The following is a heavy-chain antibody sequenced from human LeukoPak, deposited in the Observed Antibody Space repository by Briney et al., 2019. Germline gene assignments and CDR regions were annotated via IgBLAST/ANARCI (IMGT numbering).Heavy chain of an antibody. CDR3: ARGGSSPTQYYYYYYYMDV. D-gene: IGHD1-26*01. CDR2: INHSGST. CDR1: GGSFSGYY. V-gene: IGHV4-34*01. Sequence: SETLSLTCAVYGGSFSGYYWSRIRQPPGKGLEWIGEINHSGSTNYNPSLKSRVTISVDTSKNQFSLKLSSVTAADTAVYYCARGGSSPTQYYYYYYYMDVWGKGTTVTVSS. J-gene: IGHJ6*03.